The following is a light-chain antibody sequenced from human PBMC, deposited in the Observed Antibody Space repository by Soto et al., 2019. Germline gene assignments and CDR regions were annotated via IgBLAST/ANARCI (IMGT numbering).Light chain of an antibody. V-gene: IGLV2-14*01. CDR3: SSYTSSTTKV. CDR1: SSDVGGYNY. J-gene: IGLJ1*01. Sequence: QSAPAQPASVSGSPGQSNTISCTGTSSDVGGYNYVSWYQQHPGKAPKLMIYEVSNRPSGVSNRFSGSKSGNTASLTISGLQAEDEADYYGSSYTSSTTKVFGTGTKVTVX. CDR2: EVS.